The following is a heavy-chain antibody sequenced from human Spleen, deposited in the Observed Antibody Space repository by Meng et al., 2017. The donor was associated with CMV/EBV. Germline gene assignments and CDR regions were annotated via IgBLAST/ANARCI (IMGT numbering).Heavy chain of an antibody. D-gene: IGHD3-22*01. J-gene: IGHJ4*02. CDR2: ISFDGNNK. CDR3: ARGRYYYDTSRLKDY. Sequence: GESLKISCAASGFTFSGYAMHWVRQAPGKGLEWVAVISFDGNNKYHADSVKGRFTISRDNSKNMLFLRMNSLRAEDTAVYYCARGRYYYDTSRLKDYWGQGTLVTVSS. CDR1: GFTFSGYA. V-gene: IGHV3-30-3*01.